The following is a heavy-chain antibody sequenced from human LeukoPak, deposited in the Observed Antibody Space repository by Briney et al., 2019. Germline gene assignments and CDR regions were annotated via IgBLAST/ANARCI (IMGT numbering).Heavy chain of an antibody. CDR1: GFTFSSYA. V-gene: IGHV3-23*01. CDR2: ISGSGGST. D-gene: IGHD5-12*01. CDR3: ARDIVATGFDY. Sequence: GGSLRLSCAASGFTFSSYAMSWVRQAPGKGLEWISVISGSGGSTYYADSVRGRFTISRDNSKNTLYLQMNSLRAEDTAVYYCARDIVATGFDYWGQGTLVTVSP. J-gene: IGHJ4*02.